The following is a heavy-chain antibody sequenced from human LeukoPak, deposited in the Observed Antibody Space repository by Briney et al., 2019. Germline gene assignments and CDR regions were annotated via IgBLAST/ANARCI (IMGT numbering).Heavy chain of an antibody. J-gene: IGHJ4*02. Sequence: PSETLSLTCTVSGGSISSGSYYWSWIRQPAGKGLEWIGRIYTSGSTNYNPSLKSRVTISVDTSKNQFSLKLSSVTAADTAVYYCARGTGWLRFFDYWGQGTLVTVSS. CDR1: GGSISSGSYY. CDR2: IYTSGST. CDR3: ARGTGWLRFFDY. D-gene: IGHD5-12*01. V-gene: IGHV4-61*02.